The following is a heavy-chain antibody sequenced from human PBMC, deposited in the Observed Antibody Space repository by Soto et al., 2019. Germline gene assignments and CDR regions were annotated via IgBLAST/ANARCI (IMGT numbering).Heavy chain of an antibody. CDR3: ARGRGRYYYDSSGYNWFDP. D-gene: IGHD3-22*01. J-gene: IGHJ5*02. V-gene: IGHV4-34*01. CDR2: INHSGST. Sequence: SETLSLTCAVYGGSFSGYYWSWIRQPPGKGLEWIGEINHSGSTNYNPSLKSRVTISVDTSKNQFSLKLSSVTAADTAVYYCARGRGRYYYDSSGYNWFDPWGQGTLVTVSS. CDR1: GGSFSGYY.